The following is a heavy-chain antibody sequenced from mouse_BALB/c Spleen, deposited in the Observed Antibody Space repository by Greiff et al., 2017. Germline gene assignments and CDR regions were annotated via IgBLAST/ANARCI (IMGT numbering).Heavy chain of an antibody. CDR1: GYTFTDYN. D-gene: IGHD1-1*01. Sequence: VQLKESGPELVKPGASVKISCKASGYTFTDYNMHWVKQSHGKSLEWIGYIYPYNGGTGYNQKFKSKATLTVDNSSSTAYMELRSLTSEDSAVYYCARGITTVVPSYWGQGTTLTVSS. CDR2: IYPYNGGT. CDR3: ARGITTVVPSY. V-gene: IGHV1S29*02. J-gene: IGHJ2*01.